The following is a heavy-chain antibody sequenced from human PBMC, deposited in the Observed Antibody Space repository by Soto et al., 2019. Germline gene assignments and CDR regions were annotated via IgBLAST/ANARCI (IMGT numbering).Heavy chain of an antibody. CDR2: ISSSSSTI. D-gene: IGHD6-13*01. V-gene: IGHV3-48*02. CDR1: GFTFSSYS. Sequence: VQLVESGGGLVQPGGSLRLSCAASGFTFSSYSMNWVRQAPGKGLEWVSYISSSSSTIYYADSVKGRFTISRDNAKNSLYLQMNSLRDEDTAVYYCARDKARIAEYYFDYWGQGTLVTVSS. CDR3: ARDKARIAEYYFDY. J-gene: IGHJ4*02.